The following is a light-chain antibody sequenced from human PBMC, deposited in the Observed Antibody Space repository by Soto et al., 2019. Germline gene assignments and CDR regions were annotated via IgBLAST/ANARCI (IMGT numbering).Light chain of an antibody. CDR3: CLYAGTDTYV. J-gene: IGLJ1*01. V-gene: IGLV2-23*01. Sequence: QSALTQPASVSGSPGQSITISCTGTSSDVGSYSLVSWYQQHPGKAPKLMIYEGSKRPSGVSNRFSGSKSGNTASLTISGLQAEDEADYYCCLYAGTDTYVFGTGTKLTVL. CDR1: SSDVGSYSL. CDR2: EGS.